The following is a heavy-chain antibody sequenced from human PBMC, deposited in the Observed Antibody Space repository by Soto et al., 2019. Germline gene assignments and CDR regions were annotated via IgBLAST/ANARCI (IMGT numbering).Heavy chain of an antibody. Sequence: PSETLSLTCAVYGGSFSGYYWSWIRQPPGKGLEWIGEINHSGSTNYNPSLKSRVTISVDTSKNQFSLKLSSVTAADTAVYYCARGYCSGGSCYGYYFDYWGQGTLVTVSS. CDR1: GGSFSGYY. D-gene: IGHD2-15*01. CDR2: INHSGST. CDR3: ARGYCSGGSCYGYYFDY. J-gene: IGHJ4*02. V-gene: IGHV4-34*01.